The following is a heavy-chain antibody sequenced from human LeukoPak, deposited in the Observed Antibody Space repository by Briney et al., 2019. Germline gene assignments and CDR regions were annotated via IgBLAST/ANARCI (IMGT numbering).Heavy chain of an antibody. CDR1: DDSIKNYF. J-gene: IGHJ4*02. Sequence: SETLSLTCTVSDDSIKNYFWTWIRQSPGKGLEWIGYVFYSGSTSYNPSLRSRLTMSVDTSKSQFSLNLKSVTAADTAVYYCARSTRRYYDGSGYYYGEFDYWGQGILVTVSS. CDR2: VFYSGST. CDR3: ARSTRRYYDGSGYYYGEFDY. V-gene: IGHV4-59*01. D-gene: IGHD3-22*01.